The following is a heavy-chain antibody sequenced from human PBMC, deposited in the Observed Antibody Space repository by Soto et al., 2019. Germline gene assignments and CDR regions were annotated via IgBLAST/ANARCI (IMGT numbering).Heavy chain of an antibody. Sequence: SETLSLTCTVSGGSISSSSYYWGWIRQPPGKGLEWIGSTYYSGSTYYNPSLKSRVTISVDTSKNQFSLKLSSVTAADTAVYYCASLRGDYVGANWFDPWGQGTLVTVSS. CDR1: GGSISSSSYY. CDR2: TYYSGST. CDR3: ASLRGDYVGANWFDP. D-gene: IGHD4-17*01. V-gene: IGHV4-39*01. J-gene: IGHJ5*02.